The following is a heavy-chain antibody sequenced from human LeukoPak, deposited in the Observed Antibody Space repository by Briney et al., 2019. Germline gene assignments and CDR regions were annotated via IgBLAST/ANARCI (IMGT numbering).Heavy chain of an antibody. D-gene: IGHD6-13*01. Sequence: SETLSLTCAVYGGSFSGYYWSWIRQPPGKGLEWIGEINHSGSTNYNPSLKSRVTISVDTFKNQFSLKLSSVTAADTAVYYCARSIAAARRRRQFDYWGQGTLVTVSS. CDR2: INHSGST. CDR1: GGSFSGYY. J-gene: IGHJ4*02. CDR3: ARSIAAARRRRQFDY. V-gene: IGHV4-34*01.